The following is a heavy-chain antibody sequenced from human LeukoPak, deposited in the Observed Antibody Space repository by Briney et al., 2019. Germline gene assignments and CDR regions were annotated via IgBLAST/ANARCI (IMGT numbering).Heavy chain of an antibody. Sequence: PGRSLRPSCTASGFTFGDYAMSWVRQAPGKGLEWVGFIRSKAYGGTTEYAASVKGRFTISGDDSKSIAYLQMNSLKTEDTAVYYCTRVRFLEWLLHYYGMDVWGQGTTVTVSS. D-gene: IGHD3-3*01. CDR1: GFTFGDYA. J-gene: IGHJ6*02. CDR3: TRVRFLEWLLHYYGMDV. V-gene: IGHV3-49*04. CDR2: IRSKAYGGTT.